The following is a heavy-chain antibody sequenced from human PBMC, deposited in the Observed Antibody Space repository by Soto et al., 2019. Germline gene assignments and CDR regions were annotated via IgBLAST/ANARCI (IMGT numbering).Heavy chain of an antibody. D-gene: IGHD4-17*01. V-gene: IGHV3-48*02. CDR3: ARDTAPSDV. J-gene: IGHJ6*02. Sequence: GGSLRLSCAASGFSLSSYSMSWVRRAPGKGLEWVSYISSNSRTIYYADSVKGRFTISRDNAKNSLYLQMNSLRDEDTAVYYCARDTAPSDVWGQGTTVTVSS. CDR2: ISSNSRTI. CDR1: GFSLSSYS.